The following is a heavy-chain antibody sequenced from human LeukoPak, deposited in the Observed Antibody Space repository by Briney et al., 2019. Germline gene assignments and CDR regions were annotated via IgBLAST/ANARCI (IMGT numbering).Heavy chain of an antibody. V-gene: IGHV4-59*01. CDR1: GGSISSYY. CDR2: IYYSGST. D-gene: IGHD2-15*01. Sequence: PSETLSLTCTVSGGSISSYYWSWLRQPPGKGLEWIGYIYYSGSTNYNPSLKSRVTISVDTSKNQFSLKLSSVTAADTAVYYCARDLLAIRAFDLWGRGTLVTVSS. J-gene: IGHJ2*01. CDR3: ARDLLAIRAFDL.